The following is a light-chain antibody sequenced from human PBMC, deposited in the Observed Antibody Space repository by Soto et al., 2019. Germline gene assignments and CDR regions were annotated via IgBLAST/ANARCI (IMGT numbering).Light chain of an antibody. CDR1: QSISSY. CDR3: QQSYSTPLT. CDR2: AAS. V-gene: IGKV1-39*01. Sequence: DIQMTQSPSSLSASVGDRVTITCRASQSISSYLNWYQQKPGKAPKLLFYAASSLQSGVPSRFSGSRSGTDFTLTISSLQPEDFATYYCQQSYSTPLTFGGGTKVEIK. J-gene: IGKJ4*01.